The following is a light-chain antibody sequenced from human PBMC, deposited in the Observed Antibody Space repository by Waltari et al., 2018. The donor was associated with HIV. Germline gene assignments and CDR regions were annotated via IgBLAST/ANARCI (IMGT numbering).Light chain of an antibody. CDR1: TSYIGGYNS. Sequence: QTALTQPASVSGSPGQSISISCSGSTSYIGGYNSVSWYQQQPAKVPDPLIFYVTDRPSGVSNRFSGSKSGSTASLTISGLLAEDEAVYYCFSYTSTGNPYVFGPGTKVTVL. V-gene: IGLV2-14*03. CDR2: YVT. J-gene: IGLJ1*01. CDR3: FSYTSTGNPYV.